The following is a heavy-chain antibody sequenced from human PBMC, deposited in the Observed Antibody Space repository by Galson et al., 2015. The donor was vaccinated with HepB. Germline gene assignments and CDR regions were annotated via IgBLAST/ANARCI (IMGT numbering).Heavy chain of an antibody. CDR2: IYPGDSDT. J-gene: IGHJ3*02. V-gene: IGHV5-51*01. CDR3: ARHKREMATIDAFDI. CDR1: GYRLTSYW. D-gene: IGHD5-24*01. Sequence: QSGAEVKKPGESLKISCKGSGYRLTSYWIGWVRQMPGKGLEWMGIIYPGDSDTRYSPSFQGQVTISADKSISTAYLQWSSLKASDTAIYYCARHKREMATIDAFDIWGQGTMVTVSS.